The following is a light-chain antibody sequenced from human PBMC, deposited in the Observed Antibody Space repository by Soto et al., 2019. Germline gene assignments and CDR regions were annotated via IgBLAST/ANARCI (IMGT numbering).Light chain of an antibody. CDR1: QTVNRDY. V-gene: IGKV3-20*01. J-gene: IGKJ2*01. CDR2: GVF. Sequence: ETVLTQSPGTVSLSPGERATLSCTTSQTVNRDYLAWYQQKPGQAPRLLIYGVFNRATGIPDRFSGSGFGTYFTLTISGLEPEDSAVYYCQHYDGSPRTFGQGTNLEI. CDR3: QHYDGSPRT.